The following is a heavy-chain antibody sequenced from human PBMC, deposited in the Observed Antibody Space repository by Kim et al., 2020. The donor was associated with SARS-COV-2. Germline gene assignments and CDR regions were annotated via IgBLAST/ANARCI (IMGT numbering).Heavy chain of an antibody. CDR3: ARVRGQGYYYGMDV. V-gene: IGHV4-59*01. J-gene: IGHJ6*02. D-gene: IGHD3-10*01. CDR1: GGSISSYY. CDR2: IYYSGST. Sequence: SETLSLTCTVSGGSISSYYWSWIRQPPGKGLEWIGYIYYSGSTNYNPSLKSRVTISVDTSKNQFSLKLSSVTAADTAVYYCARVRGQGYYYGMDVWGQGTTVTVSS.